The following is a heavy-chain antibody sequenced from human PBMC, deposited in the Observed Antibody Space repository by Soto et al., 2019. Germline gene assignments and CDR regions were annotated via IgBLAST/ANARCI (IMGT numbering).Heavy chain of an antibody. D-gene: IGHD4-17*01. CDR2: IYYSGTT. V-gene: IGHV4-39*01. J-gene: IGHJ4*02. Sequence: QLHLQESGPGLVKPSETLSLTCTVSGGSIDSNLYYWSWIRQPPGKPLEWIGTIYYSGTTDFNPSLQSPVTISVDTSKNQFSLKLSPVTAADTAVYFCASPRVLYVYGDYTDYYYFDYWGEGTLVTVSS. CDR1: GGSIDSNLYY. CDR3: ASPRVLYVYGDYTDYYYFDY.